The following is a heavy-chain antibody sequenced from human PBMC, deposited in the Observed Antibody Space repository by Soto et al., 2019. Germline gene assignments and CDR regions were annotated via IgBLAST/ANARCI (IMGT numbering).Heavy chain of an antibody. Sequence: PSETLSLTCTVSGGSISSYYWSWIRQPAGKGLEWIGRIYTSGSTNYNPSLKSRVTMSVDTSKNQFSLKLSSVTAADTAVYYCAREINDYYDSSGPNWFDPWGQRTLVTVSS. CDR3: AREINDYYDSSGPNWFDP. CDR1: GGSISSYY. D-gene: IGHD3-22*01. J-gene: IGHJ5*02. V-gene: IGHV4-4*07. CDR2: IYTSGST.